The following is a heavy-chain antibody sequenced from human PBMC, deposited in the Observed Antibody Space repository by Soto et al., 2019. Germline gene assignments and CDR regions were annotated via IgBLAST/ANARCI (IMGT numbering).Heavy chain of an antibody. Sequence: SETLSLTCTVSGGSISSYYWSWIRQPPGKGLEWIGYIYYSGSTNYNPSLKSRVTISVDTSKNQFSLKLSSVTAADTAVYYCAREGYYDSSGYYDYWGQGTLVTVSS. D-gene: IGHD3-22*01. CDR1: GGSISSYY. CDR3: AREGYYDSSGYYDY. J-gene: IGHJ4*02. CDR2: IYYSGST. V-gene: IGHV4-59*01.